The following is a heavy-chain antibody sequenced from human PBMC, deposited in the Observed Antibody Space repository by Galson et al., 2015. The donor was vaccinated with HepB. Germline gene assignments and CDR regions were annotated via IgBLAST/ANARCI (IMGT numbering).Heavy chain of an antibody. Sequence: SLRLSCAASGFTFSSYSLNWVRQAPGKGLEWVSSITSSSTYIYYGDSVKGRFTITRDNAKNSLYLQMNSLRAEDTAVYYCARDVVRDYYDSSGYYYVGGMDVWGQGTTVTVSS. V-gene: IGHV3-21*01. CDR1: GFTFSSYS. D-gene: IGHD3-22*01. J-gene: IGHJ6*02. CDR2: ITSSSTYI. CDR3: ARDVVRDYYDSSGYYYVGGMDV.